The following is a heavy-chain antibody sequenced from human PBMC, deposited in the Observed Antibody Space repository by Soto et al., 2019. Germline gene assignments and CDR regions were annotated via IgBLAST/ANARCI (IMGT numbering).Heavy chain of an antibody. Sequence: QVQLQESGPGLVKPSQTLSLTCTVSGGSISSGGYYWSWIRQHPGKGLEWIGYIYYSGSTYYNPSLKSRVTIAVDTSQNQFSLKLSSVTAADTAVYYCARVRSSSGSRPLVDYWGQGTLVTVSS. J-gene: IGHJ4*02. CDR3: ARVRSSSGSRPLVDY. D-gene: IGHD3-3*01. V-gene: IGHV4-31*03. CDR2: IYYSGST. CDR1: GGSISSGGYY.